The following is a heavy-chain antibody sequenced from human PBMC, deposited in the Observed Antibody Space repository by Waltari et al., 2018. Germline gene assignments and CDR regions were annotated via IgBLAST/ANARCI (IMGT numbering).Heavy chain of an antibody. J-gene: IGHJ5*02. V-gene: IGHV3-30*02. CDR3: AKGSGSYEGFDP. CDR2: IRYDGSNK. Sequence: QLVESGGGVVQPGGSLRLSCAASGFTFSSFGMHWVRQAPGKGLELVTFIRYDGSNKYYADSVKGRFIISRDNSKNTVYLQMNSLRPEDAAVYYCAKGSGSYEGFDPWGQGTLVTVSS. D-gene: IGHD1-26*01. CDR1: GFTFSSFG.